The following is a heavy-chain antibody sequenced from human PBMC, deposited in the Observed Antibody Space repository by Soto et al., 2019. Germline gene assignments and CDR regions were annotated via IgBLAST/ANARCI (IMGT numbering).Heavy chain of an antibody. V-gene: IGHV3-53*01. CDR2: IYSGGSK. CDR1: GLTVSSND. J-gene: IGHJ6*02. D-gene: IGHD1-20*01. CDR3: ASSSRKDYNFGMDA. Sequence: GGSLRLSCAASGLTVSSNDMSWVRQSPGKGLEWVSVIYSGGSKHDADSVKGRFTISRDNSKNMGYLQMNSLRVDDTAVYFCASSSRKDYNFGMDAWGQGTTVTGSS.